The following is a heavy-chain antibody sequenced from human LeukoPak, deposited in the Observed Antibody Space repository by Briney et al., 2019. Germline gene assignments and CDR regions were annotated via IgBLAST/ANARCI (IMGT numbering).Heavy chain of an antibody. D-gene: IGHD3-22*01. V-gene: IGHV3-30*02. CDR1: GFTFSSYG. CDR3: AKAEDRHYYDTHPHFDY. Sequence: GGSLRLSCAASGFTFSSYGMHWVRHAPGKGLEWVAFIRYDGSNKYYADSVKGRFTISRDNSKNTLYLQMNSLRAEDTAVYYCAKAEDRHYYDTHPHFDYWGQGTLVTVSS. CDR2: IRYDGSNK. J-gene: IGHJ4*02.